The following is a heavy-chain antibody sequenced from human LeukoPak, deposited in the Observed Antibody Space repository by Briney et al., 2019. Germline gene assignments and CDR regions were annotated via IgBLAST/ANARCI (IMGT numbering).Heavy chain of an antibody. D-gene: IGHD4-17*01. J-gene: IGHJ5*02. V-gene: IGHV1-69*13. CDR3: ARDAPRKYGDLWFDP. Sequence: SVKVSCKASGGTFSSYAISWVRQAPGQGLEWMGGIIPIFGAANYAQKFQGRVTITADESTSIAYMELSSLRSEDTAVYYCARDAPRKYGDLWFDPWGQGTLVTVSS. CDR2: IIPIFGAA. CDR1: GGTFSSYA.